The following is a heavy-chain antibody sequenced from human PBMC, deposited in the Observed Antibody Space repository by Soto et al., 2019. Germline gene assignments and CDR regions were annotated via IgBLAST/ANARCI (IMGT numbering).Heavy chain of an antibody. CDR2: IKQDGSEK. Sequence: GGSLRLSCAASGFTFSSYWMSWVRQAPGKGLEWVANIKQDGSEKYYVDSVKGRFTISRDNAKNSLYLQMNSLRAEDTAVYYCARDFRAIAARQTVLDYWGQGTLVTVSS. CDR3: ARDFRAIAARQTVLDY. J-gene: IGHJ4*02. D-gene: IGHD6-6*01. CDR1: GFTFSSYW. V-gene: IGHV3-7*01.